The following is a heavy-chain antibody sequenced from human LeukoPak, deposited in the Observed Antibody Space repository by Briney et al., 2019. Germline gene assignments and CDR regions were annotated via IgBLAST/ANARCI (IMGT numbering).Heavy chain of an antibody. Sequence: GGSLRLSCAASGFTFSDHYMDWVRQAPGKGLEWVGRTRNKANSYTTEYAVSVKGRFTISRDDSKNSLYLQMNSLKTEDTAVYYCASGLGYLFDYWGQGTLVTVSS. J-gene: IGHJ4*02. CDR1: GFTFSDHY. D-gene: IGHD3-16*01. CDR2: TRNKANSYTT. V-gene: IGHV3-72*01. CDR3: ASGLGYLFDY.